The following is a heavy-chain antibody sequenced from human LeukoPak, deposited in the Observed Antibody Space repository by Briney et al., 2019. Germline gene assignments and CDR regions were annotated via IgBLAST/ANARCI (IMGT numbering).Heavy chain of an antibody. J-gene: IGHJ6*03. Sequence: PGGSLRLSCAASGFTFSNAWVSWVRQAPGKGLEWVGRIESKTDGGTTDYAAPVKGRFTISRDDSKNTLYLQMNSLKTEDTAVYYCTTDDYSSGWYWYYYYYMDVWGKGTTVTVSS. V-gene: IGHV3-15*04. CDR3: TTDDYSSGWYWYYYYYMDV. D-gene: IGHD6-19*01. CDR2: IESKTDGGTT. CDR1: GFTFSNAW.